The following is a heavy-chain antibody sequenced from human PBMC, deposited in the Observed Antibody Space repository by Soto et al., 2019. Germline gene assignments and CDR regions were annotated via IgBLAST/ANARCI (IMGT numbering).Heavy chain of an antibody. V-gene: IGHV1-69*12. CDR3: ARDGGGYSGYAFSHHYGMDV. Sequence: QVQLVQSGAEVKKPGSSVKVSCKASGGIFSSYAISWVRQAPGQGLEWMGGIIPIFGTANYAQKFQDRVTITADESTSTAYMELSSLRSEDTAVYYCARDGGGYSGYAFSHHYGMDVWGQGTTVTVSS. CDR1: GGIFSSYA. CDR2: IIPIFGTA. D-gene: IGHD5-12*01. J-gene: IGHJ6*02.